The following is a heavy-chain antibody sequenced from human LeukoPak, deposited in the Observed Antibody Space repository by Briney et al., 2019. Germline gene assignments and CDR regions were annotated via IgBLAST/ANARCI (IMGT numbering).Heavy chain of an antibody. CDR3: TRDGGYSYVHFDY. V-gene: IGHV3-49*03. D-gene: IGHD5-18*01. CDR2: IRSKAYGGTT. J-gene: IGHJ4*02. CDR1: GFTFGDYA. Sequence: GGSLRLSCTASGFTFGDYAMSWFRQAPGKGMEWVGFIRSKAYGGTTEYAASVKGRFTISRDDSKSIAYLQMNSLKTEDTAVYYCTRDGGYSYVHFDYWGQGTLVTVSS.